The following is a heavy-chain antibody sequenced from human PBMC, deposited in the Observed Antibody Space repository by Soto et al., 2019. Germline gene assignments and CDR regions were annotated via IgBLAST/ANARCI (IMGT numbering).Heavy chain of an antibody. D-gene: IGHD5-12*01. CDR2: ISGSGGST. J-gene: IGHJ4*02. V-gene: IGHV3-23*01. CDR1: GFTFSSYA. CDR3: AKLNRATISTH. Sequence: PGGSLRVSCAASGFTFSSYAKSWVRQAPGKGLEWVSAISGSGGSTYYADAVKGRFTISRDNSKNTLYLQMNSLRAEDTAVYYCAKLNRATISTHWGQGTLVTVSS.